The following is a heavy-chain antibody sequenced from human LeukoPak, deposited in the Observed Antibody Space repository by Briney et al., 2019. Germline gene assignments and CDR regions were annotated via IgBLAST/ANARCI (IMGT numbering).Heavy chain of an antibody. Sequence: QPGGSLRLSCTASGFTFGDYAMSWVRQAPGKGLEWISYISSSSSNIQYADSVKGRFTISRDNARNSLYLQMNNLRAEDTAVYHCARGDGDDNWLIDYWGQGTLVTVSS. CDR2: ISSSSSNI. V-gene: IGHV3-48*03. D-gene: IGHD1-1*01. CDR1: GFTFGDYA. CDR3: ARGDGDDNWLIDY. J-gene: IGHJ4*02.